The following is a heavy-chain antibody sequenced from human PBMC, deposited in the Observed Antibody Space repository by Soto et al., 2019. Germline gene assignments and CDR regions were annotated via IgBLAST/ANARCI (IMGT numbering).Heavy chain of an antibody. CDR1: GFTFSSYA. CDR3: ARDYYDSSGYYYEGAFDI. V-gene: IGHV3-30-3*01. J-gene: IGHJ3*02. CDR2: ISYDGSNK. Sequence: QVQLVESGGGVVQPGRSLRLSCAASGFTFSSYAMHWVRQAPGKGLEWVAVISYDGSNKYYADSVKGRFTISRDNSKNTLYLQMNSLRAEDTAVYYCARDYYDSSGYYYEGAFDIWGQGTMVTVSS. D-gene: IGHD3-22*01.